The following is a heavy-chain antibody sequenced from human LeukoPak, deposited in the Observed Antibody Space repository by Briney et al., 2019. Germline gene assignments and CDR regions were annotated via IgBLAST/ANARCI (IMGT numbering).Heavy chain of an antibody. Sequence: GGSLRLSCAASGFTFSSYGMHWVRQAPGKGLEWVAFIRDDGSNKYYADSVKGRFTISRDNSKNTLYLQMNSLRAEDTAVYYCAKDHIAVAGTGYYMDVWGKETTVTISS. CDR2: IRDDGSNK. CDR3: AKDHIAVAGTGYYMDV. J-gene: IGHJ6*03. D-gene: IGHD6-13*01. V-gene: IGHV3-30*02. CDR1: GFTFSSYG.